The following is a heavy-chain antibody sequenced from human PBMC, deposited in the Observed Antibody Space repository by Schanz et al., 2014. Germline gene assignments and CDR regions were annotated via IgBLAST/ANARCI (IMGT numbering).Heavy chain of an antibody. J-gene: IGHJ6*03. CDR2: IWSDGTNE. V-gene: IGHV3-33*01. Sequence: QGQLVESGGGVVQPGKSLRLSCATSGFIFRSFGIHWVRQAPGKGLEWVAVIWSDGTNEYYADSVKGRFTISGDSSKYTVYLQMNSLRADDTAVYYCAEGPYYYYYMDVWGNGTTVTVSS. CDR1: GFIFRSFG. CDR3: AEGPYYYYYMDV.